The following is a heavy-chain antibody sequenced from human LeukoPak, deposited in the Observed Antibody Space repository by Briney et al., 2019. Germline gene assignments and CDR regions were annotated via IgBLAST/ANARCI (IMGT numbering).Heavy chain of an antibody. CDR1: GVTFSSYS. J-gene: IGHJ4*02. V-gene: IGHV3-48*01. CDR3: ARDDYGSGTEFDY. Sequence: GGSLRLSCAASGVTFSSYSMTWVRQAPGKGLEWVSYITYSSSTIYYADSVKGRFTISRDNAKNSLYLQMNSLRVNDTAVYYCARDDYGSGTEFDYWGQGTLVTVSS. CDR2: ITYSSSTI. D-gene: IGHD3-10*01.